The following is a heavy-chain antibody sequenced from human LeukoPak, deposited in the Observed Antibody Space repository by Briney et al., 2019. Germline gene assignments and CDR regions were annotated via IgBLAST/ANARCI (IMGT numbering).Heavy chain of an antibody. CDR2: ISSSGTTI. CDR1: GFTFSSYG. J-gene: IGHJ4*02. CDR3: AREVYYGSGSPRLDY. D-gene: IGHD3-10*01. Sequence: GGSLRLSCAASGFTFSSYGMHWVRQAPGKGLEWVSYISSSGTTIYSADSVKGRFTISRDNPKNSLYLQMNSLRAEDTALYYCAREVYYGSGSPRLDYWGQGTLVTVSS. V-gene: IGHV3-48*01.